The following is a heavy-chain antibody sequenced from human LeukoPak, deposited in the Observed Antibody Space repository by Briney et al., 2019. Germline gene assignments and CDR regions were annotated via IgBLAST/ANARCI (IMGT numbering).Heavy chain of an antibody. J-gene: IGHJ3*02. Sequence: GRSLRLSCAASGFTLSSYGLHWVRQAPGKGLEWVSIIYSAGSTNYADSVKGRFTISRDNSKNTLYLQMSSLRAEDTAVYYCTLPLRDVFDIWGQGTMVTVSS. CDR1: GFTLSSYG. CDR3: TLPLRDVFDI. CDR2: IYSAGST. V-gene: IGHV3-53*01.